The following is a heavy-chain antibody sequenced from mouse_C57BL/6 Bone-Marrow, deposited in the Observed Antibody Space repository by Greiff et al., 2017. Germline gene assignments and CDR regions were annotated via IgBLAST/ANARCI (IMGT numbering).Heavy chain of an antibody. J-gene: IGHJ2*01. Sequence: EVKLVESGGGLVQPGGSLSLSCAASGFTFTDYYMSWVRQPPGQALEWLGFIRNKANGYTSESSSSVKGRFTVSRDTSQANLYLHMNTLRAEDSATSYCASLFVEYFDYWGQGTTLTVSS. CDR1: GFTFTDYY. V-gene: IGHV7-3*01. CDR3: ASLFVEYFDY. D-gene: IGHD6-1*01. CDR2: IRNKANGYTS.